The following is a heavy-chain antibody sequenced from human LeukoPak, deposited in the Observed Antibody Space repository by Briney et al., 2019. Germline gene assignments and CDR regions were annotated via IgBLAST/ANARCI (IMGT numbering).Heavy chain of an antibody. CDR3: ARDFRGIAVAGDY. Sequence: SETLSLTCTVSGGSISSYYWNWIRQPAGKGLEWIGRIYSSESINYNPSLKSRVTMSVDTSKNQFSPRLSSVTAADTAVYYCARDFRGIAVAGDYWGQGTLVTVSS. V-gene: IGHV4-4*07. J-gene: IGHJ4*02. D-gene: IGHD6-19*01. CDR1: GGSISSYY. CDR2: IYSSESI.